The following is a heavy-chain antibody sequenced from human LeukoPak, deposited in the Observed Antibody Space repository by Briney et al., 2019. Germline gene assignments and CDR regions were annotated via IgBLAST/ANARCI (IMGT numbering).Heavy chain of an antibody. D-gene: IGHD2-2*01. CDR1: GYSFTNYW. V-gene: IGHV5-51*01. J-gene: IGHJ4*02. CDR2: IYPGDSDT. Sequence: GESLKISCKGSGYSFTNYWIGWVRQMPGKGLEWMGVIYPGDSDTRYSPSFQGQVTISADKSINTAYLQWSSLKASDTAIYYCARSPPSSYCSSTSCYPRHFDYWGQGTLVTVSS. CDR3: ARSPPSSYCSSTSCYPRHFDY.